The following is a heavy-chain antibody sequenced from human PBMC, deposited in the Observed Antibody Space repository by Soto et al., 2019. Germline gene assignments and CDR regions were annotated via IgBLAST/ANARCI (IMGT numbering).Heavy chain of an antibody. CDR3: AKDSRGYDFCRWFDP. J-gene: IGHJ5*02. Sequence: EVQLLESGGGLVQPGGSLRLSCAASGFTFSSYAMSWVRQAPGKGLEWVSAISGSGGSTYYADSVKGRFAISRDNSKNTLYLQMNSLRAEDTAVYYCAKDSRGYDFCRWFDPWGQGTLVTVSS. V-gene: IGHV3-23*01. D-gene: IGHD3-3*01. CDR1: GFTFSSYA. CDR2: ISGSGGST.